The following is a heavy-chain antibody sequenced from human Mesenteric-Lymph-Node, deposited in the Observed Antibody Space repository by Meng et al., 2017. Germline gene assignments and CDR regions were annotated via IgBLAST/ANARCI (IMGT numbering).Heavy chain of an antibody. D-gene: IGHD3-10*01. V-gene: IGHV1-18*01. CDR3: ARDGVSFTMVRGPTY. CDR1: ADRFTSFG. CDR2: ISTYNGNT. Sequence: QVQLVQSGAEVKKPGASVKVSCKAPADRFTSFGISWVRQAPGQGLEWMGWISTYNGNTNYAQKFQGRVTMTTDSSTSTAYMELRSLRSDDTAVYYCARDGVSFTMVRGPTYWGQGTLVTVSS. J-gene: IGHJ4*02.